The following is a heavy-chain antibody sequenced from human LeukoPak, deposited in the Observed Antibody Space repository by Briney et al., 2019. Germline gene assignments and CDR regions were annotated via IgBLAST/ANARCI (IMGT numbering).Heavy chain of an antibody. CDR2: ISGSGGST. CDR1: GFTFSSYA. CDR3: AKDRLTYRSSWYMAGVWFDP. D-gene: IGHD6-13*01. V-gene: IGHV3-23*01. J-gene: IGHJ5*02. Sequence: GGSLRLSCAVSGFTFSSYAMSWVRQAPGTGLEWVSAISGSGGSTYYADSVKGRFTISRDNSKNTLYLQMNSLRAEDTAVYYCAKDRLTYRSSWYMAGVWFDPWGQGTLVTVSS.